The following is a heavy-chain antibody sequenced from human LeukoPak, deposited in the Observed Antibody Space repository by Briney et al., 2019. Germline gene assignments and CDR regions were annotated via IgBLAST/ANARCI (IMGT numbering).Heavy chain of an antibody. Sequence: PSETLSLTCTVSGGSISSYYWSWIRQPPGKGLEWIGCIYYSGSTNYSPSLKSRVTISVDTSKNQFSLKLSSVTAADTAVYYCARHEGIAAAGFDYWGQGTLVTVSS. CDR1: GGSISSYY. V-gene: IGHV4-59*08. J-gene: IGHJ4*02. CDR2: IYYSGST. D-gene: IGHD6-13*01. CDR3: ARHEGIAAAGFDY.